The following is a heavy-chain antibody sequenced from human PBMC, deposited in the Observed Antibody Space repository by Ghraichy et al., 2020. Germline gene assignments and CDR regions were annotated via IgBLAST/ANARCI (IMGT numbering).Heavy chain of an antibody. Sequence: SETLSLTCTVSGGSISSSTYCWGWIRQPPGKGLEWIGSICHSGSTYYNPSLRSRVSISVDTSKIQFSLKLISVTAADTAVYYCARHPNSGWNFDYWGRGTLVTVSS. V-gene: IGHV4-39*01. CDR1: GGSISSSTYC. CDR3: ARHPNSGWNFDY. CDR2: ICHSGST. J-gene: IGHJ4*02. D-gene: IGHD6-19*01.